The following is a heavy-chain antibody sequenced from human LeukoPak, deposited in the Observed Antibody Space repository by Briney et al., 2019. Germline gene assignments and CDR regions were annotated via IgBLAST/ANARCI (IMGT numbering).Heavy chain of an antibody. V-gene: IGHV4-34*01. D-gene: IGHD3-22*01. CDR1: GGSFSGYY. CDR3: ARAPYYYDSSGYYSPFDY. CDR2: INHSGST. J-gene: IGHJ4*02. Sequence: SETLSLTCAVYGGSFSGYYWSWIRQPPGKGLEWNGEINHSGSTNYNPSLKSRVTISVDTSKNQFSLKLSSVTAADTAVYYCARAPYYYDSSGYYSPFDYWGQGTLVAVSS.